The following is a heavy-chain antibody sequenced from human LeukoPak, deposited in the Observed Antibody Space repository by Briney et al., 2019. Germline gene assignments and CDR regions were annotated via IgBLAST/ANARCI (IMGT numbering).Heavy chain of an antibody. V-gene: IGHV1-24*01. CDR3: ARGDYVGIAAAGTTPEPRPFDY. CDR2: FDPEDGET. D-gene: IGHD6-13*01. J-gene: IGHJ4*02. Sequence: ASVKVSCKVSGYTLTELSMHWVRQAPGKGLEWMGGFDPEDGETIYAQKFQGRVTMTEDTSTDTAYMELSSLRSDDTAVYYCARGDYVGIAAAGTTPEPRPFDYWGQGTLVTVSS. CDR1: GYTLTELS.